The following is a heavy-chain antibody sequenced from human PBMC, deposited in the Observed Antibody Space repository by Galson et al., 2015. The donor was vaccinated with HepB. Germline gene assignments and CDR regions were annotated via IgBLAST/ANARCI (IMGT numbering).Heavy chain of an antibody. CDR1: GFTFSSYA. CDR3: VKSQVPAAISGFDP. Sequence: LRLSCAASGFTFSSYAMHWVRQAPGKGLEYVSAISSNGGSTYYADSVKGRFTISRDNSKNTLYLQMSSLRAEDTAVYYCVKSQVPAAISGFDPWGQGTLVTVSS. V-gene: IGHV3-64D*06. CDR2: ISSNGGST. D-gene: IGHD2-2*02. J-gene: IGHJ5*02.